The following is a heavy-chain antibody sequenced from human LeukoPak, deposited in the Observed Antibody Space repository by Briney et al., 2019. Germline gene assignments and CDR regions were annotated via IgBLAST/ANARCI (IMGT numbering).Heavy chain of an antibody. D-gene: IGHD4-11*01. CDR3: AKAIGWTHDYSNGVFGY. Sequence: GGSLRLSCAASEFTFSRYAMSWVRQAPGKGLQWVSGISGSGGSTYYADSVKGRFTISRDNSKNTLYLQMNSLRAEDTAVYYCAKAIGWTHDYSNGVFGYWGQGTLVTVSS. V-gene: IGHV3-23*01. J-gene: IGHJ4*02. CDR1: EFTFSRYA. CDR2: ISGSGGST.